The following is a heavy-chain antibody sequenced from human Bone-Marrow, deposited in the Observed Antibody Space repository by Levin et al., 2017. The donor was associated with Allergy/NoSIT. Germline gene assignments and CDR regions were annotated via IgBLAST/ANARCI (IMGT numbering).Heavy chain of an antibody. D-gene: IGHD1-1*01. J-gene: IGHJ6*02. Sequence: PLASVKVSCKASGYTFTSYGISWVRQAPGQGLEWMGWISAYNGNTNYAQNLQGRVTMTTDTSTSTAYMELRSLRSDDTAVYYCARERAYWTRNSGGMDVWGQGTTVTVSS. CDR1: GYTFTSYG. V-gene: IGHV1-18*01. CDR2: ISAYNGNT. CDR3: ARERAYWTRNSGGMDV.